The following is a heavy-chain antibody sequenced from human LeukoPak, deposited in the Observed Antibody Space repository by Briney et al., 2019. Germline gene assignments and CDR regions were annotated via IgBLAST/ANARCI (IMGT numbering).Heavy chain of an antibody. CDR1: GYTFTDYY. V-gene: IGHV1-2*02. CDR2: INPNSGGT. Sequence: ASVKVSCKAFGYTFTDYYMHWVRQAPGQGLEWMGWINPNSGGTNYAQKFQGRVTMTRDTSISTAYMELSRLRSDDTAVYYCAILAAFLLKHDYWGQGTLVTVSS. D-gene: IGHD6-13*01. J-gene: IGHJ4*02. CDR3: AILAAFLLKHDY.